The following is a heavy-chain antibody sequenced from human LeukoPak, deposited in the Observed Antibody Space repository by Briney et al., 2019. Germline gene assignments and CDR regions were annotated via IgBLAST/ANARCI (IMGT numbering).Heavy chain of an antibody. CDR2: ISGSGSST. CDR1: GFTFSSYA. J-gene: IGHJ5*02. Sequence: PGGSLRLSCAASGFTFSSYAMSWVRQAPGKGLEWVSGISGSGSSTYYADSVKGRFTISRDNSKNTLYLQMNSLRAEDTAVYYCAKDPAGSVVVNWFDPWGQGTLVSVSS. CDR3: AKDPAGSVVVNWFDP. D-gene: IGHD2-15*01. V-gene: IGHV3-23*01.